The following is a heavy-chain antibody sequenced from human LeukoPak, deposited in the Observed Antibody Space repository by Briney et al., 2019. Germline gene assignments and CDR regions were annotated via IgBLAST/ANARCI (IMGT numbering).Heavy chain of an antibody. CDR2: LYSGSST. CDR1: GFTVSTNY. J-gene: IGHJ2*01. V-gene: IGHV3-53*01. CDR3: ARVGDHFHWYLDL. D-gene: IGHD3-3*02. Sequence: GGSLRLSCAASGFTVSTNYMNWVRQAPGKGLEWVSILYSGSSTYYSDSVEGRFIVSRDSSKNTLSLQMNDLRAEDTAVYYCARVGDHFHWYLDLWGRGTMVTVSS.